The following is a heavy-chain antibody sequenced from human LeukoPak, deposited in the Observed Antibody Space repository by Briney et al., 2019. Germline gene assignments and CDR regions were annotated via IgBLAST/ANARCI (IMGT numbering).Heavy chain of an antibody. D-gene: IGHD5/OR15-5a*01. V-gene: IGHV3-64*02. CDR1: GFTFSNFA. J-gene: IGHJ3*02. CDR2: ISRAGQSI. CDR3: ARGGTDSTDALDI. Sequence: GGSLRLSCAASGFTFSNFAMHWFRQTPEKGLEYVSSISRAGQSIYYADSVRGRFTISRDNSKNTLFLQMGSLRIDDMALYYCARGGTDSTDALDIWGPGTMVTVSS.